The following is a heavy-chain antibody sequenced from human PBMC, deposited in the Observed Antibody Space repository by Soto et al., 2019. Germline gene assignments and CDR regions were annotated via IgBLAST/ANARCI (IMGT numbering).Heavy chain of an antibody. CDR3: ARFSVDWYYFDY. Sequence: QVQLVQSGAEVKKPGSSVKVSCKASGGTFRSYAIRWVRQAPGQGREWMVGIIPIFGTANYAQKFQGRVTITADESTSTAYMELSSMRSEDTAVYYCARFSVDWYYFDYWGQGTLVTVSS. CDR2: IIPIFGTA. V-gene: IGHV1-69*01. CDR1: GGTFRSYA. J-gene: IGHJ4*02. D-gene: IGHD3-9*01.